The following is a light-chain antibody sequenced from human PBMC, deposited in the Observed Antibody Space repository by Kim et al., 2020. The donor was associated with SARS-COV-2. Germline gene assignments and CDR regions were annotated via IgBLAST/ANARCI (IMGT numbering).Light chain of an antibody. CDR1: QSISSW. Sequence: ASVGARVTITCRASQSISSWLAWYQQKPGKAPKLLIYKASSLESGIPSRFSGSGSGTEFTLTISSLQPDDFATYYCQQYNSYSWTFGQGTKVDIK. V-gene: IGKV1-5*03. CDR2: KAS. CDR3: QQYNSYSWT. J-gene: IGKJ1*01.